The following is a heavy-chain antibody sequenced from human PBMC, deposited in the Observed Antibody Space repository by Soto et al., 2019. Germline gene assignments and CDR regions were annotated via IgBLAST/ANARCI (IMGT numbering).Heavy chain of an antibody. V-gene: IGHV3-30-3*01. J-gene: IGHJ5*02. CDR1: GFTFSSHS. CDR2: ISSDGSNK. CDR3: ARDRVGNNWFDP. Sequence: GGSLRLSCAASGFTFSSHSMHWVRQAPGKGLEWVAVISSDGSNKYYAESVQGRLTISRDNSRNTLYMEMKSLRAEDTAVYYCARDRVGNNWFDPWGKGTLVTVSS.